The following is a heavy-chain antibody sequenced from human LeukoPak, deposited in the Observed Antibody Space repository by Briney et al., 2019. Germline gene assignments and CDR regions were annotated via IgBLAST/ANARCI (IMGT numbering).Heavy chain of an antibody. J-gene: IGHJ6*04. D-gene: IGHD2-2*01. CDR1: GGSISSYY. Sequence: SETLSLTCTVSGGSISSYYWSWIRQPPGKGLEWIGYIYYSGSTNYNPSLKSRVTISVDTSKNQFSLKLSSVTAADTAVYYCARGVRSTSWGYYYGMDVWGKGTTVTVS. CDR3: ARGVRSTSWGYYYGMDV. V-gene: IGHV4-59*01. CDR2: IYYSGST.